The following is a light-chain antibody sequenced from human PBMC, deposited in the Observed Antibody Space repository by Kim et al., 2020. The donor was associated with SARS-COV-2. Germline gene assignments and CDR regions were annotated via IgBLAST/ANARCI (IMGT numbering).Light chain of an antibody. Sequence: QPVLTQPPSASGTPGQRVTISCSGSSSNIGSNYVYWYQQLPGTAPKLLISKNNQRPSGVPDRFSGSKSGTSASLAISGFRSEDEADYYCAAWDDSLSGRVFGGGTQLTVL. CDR1: SSNIGSNY. J-gene: IGLJ2*01. CDR3: AAWDDSLSGRV. CDR2: KNN. V-gene: IGLV1-47*01.